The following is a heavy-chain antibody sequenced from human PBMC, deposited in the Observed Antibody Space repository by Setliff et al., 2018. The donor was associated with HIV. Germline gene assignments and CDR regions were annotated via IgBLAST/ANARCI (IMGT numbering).Heavy chain of an antibody. J-gene: IGHJ4*02. CDR1: GYTFTGYF. V-gene: IGHV1-69*06. Sequence: SVKVSCKASGYTFTGYFIHWVRQAPGQGLEWMGGIIPKFGAANYAQNFQGRVAITADKFTKTAYMELSSLRSDDTAVYFCATHGYTYGVDFDSWGQGTLVTVSS. CDR2: IIPKFGAA. CDR3: ATHGYTYGVDFDS. D-gene: IGHD5-18*01.